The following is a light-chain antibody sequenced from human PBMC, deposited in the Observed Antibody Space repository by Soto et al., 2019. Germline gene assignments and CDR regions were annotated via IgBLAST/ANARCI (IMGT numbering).Light chain of an antibody. CDR3: MQVLQTPLT. CDR1: QSLLHSNGYNY. Sequence: DIVMTQSPLSLPVTPGEPASISCRSSQSLLHSNGYNYLGWFLQKPGQSPQLLIYLGSGRASGVPDRFSGSGYCTDFTLKISRVEAEDVGVYYCMQVLQTPLTFGGGTKVEIK. J-gene: IGKJ4*01. CDR2: LGS. V-gene: IGKV2-28*01.